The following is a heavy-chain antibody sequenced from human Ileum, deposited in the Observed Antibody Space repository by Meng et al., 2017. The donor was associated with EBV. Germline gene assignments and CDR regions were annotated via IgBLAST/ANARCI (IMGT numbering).Heavy chain of an antibody. Sequence: QLQLVQSGSEMKKPGASVKVSCKASGYSFNKFAINWVRQAPGQGLEWVGWINTKTGDPRYAQGFTGRFVFSLDTSVSTAYLQISSLKPEDTAVYYCVRDGRSINLLDYWGQGTLVTVSS. D-gene: IGHD2-15*01. CDR1: GYSFNKFA. J-gene: IGHJ4*02. V-gene: IGHV7-4-1*02. CDR2: INTKTGDP. CDR3: VRDGRSINLLDY.